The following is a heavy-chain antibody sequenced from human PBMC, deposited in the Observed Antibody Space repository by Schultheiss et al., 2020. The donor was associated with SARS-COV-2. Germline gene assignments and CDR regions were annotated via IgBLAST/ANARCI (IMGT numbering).Heavy chain of an antibody. CDR3: ARHEGGYLGYFHH. CDR1: GGSISSYY. CDR2: VHYSGST. D-gene: IGHD5-18*01. V-gene: IGHV4-59*01. J-gene: IGHJ4*02. Sequence: SETLSLTCTVSGGSISSYYWSWIRKPPGKGLEWIGYVHYSGSTNYNPSLKTRVTMSADTSKKQISLKLSSVTPADTAVYYCARHEGGYLGYFHHWGQGTLVTVSS.